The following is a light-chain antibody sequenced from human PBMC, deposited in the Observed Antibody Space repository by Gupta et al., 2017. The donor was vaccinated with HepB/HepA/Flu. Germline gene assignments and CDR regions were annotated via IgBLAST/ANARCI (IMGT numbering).Light chain of an antibody. CDR1: SSNIGSNT. CDR3: AAWDDSLNGVV. J-gene: IGLJ2*01. Sequence: QSVLTQPPSASGTPGQRVAISCSGSSSNIGSNTVNWYQQFPGTAPKLLVFFNNQRPSGVPDRFSGSKSGTSASLAISGLQSDDEAYYYCAAWDDSLNGVVFGGGTKLTAL. V-gene: IGLV1-44*01. CDR2: FNN.